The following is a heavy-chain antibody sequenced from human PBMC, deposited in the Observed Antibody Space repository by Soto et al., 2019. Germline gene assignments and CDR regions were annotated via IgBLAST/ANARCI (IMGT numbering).Heavy chain of an antibody. CDR1: GFTFSSYA. CDR2: ISYDGSNK. Sequence: SLRLSCAASGFTFSSYAMHWVRQAPGKGLEWVAVISYDGSNKYYADSVKGRFTISRDNSKNTLYLQMNSLRAEDTAVYYCARDTRGYSGYDYLFDYWGQGTLVTVSS. CDR3: ARDTRGYSGYDYLFDY. V-gene: IGHV3-30-3*01. J-gene: IGHJ4*02. D-gene: IGHD5-12*01.